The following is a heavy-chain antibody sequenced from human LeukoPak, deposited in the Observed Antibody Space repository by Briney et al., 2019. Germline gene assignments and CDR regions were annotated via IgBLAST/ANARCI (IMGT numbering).Heavy chain of an antibody. Sequence: GGSLRLSCAASGFTVSSNYMSWVRQAPGKGLEWVGRIKSKTDGGTTDYAAPVKGRFTISRDDSKNTLYLQMNSLKTEDTAVYYCTTTFMVRGVISKWGQGTLVTVSS. CDR3: TTTFMVRGVISK. J-gene: IGHJ4*02. D-gene: IGHD3-10*01. CDR1: GFTVSSNY. CDR2: IKSKTDGGTT. V-gene: IGHV3-15*01.